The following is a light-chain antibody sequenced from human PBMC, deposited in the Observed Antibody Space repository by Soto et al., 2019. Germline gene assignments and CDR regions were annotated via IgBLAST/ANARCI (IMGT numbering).Light chain of an antibody. CDR2: KAS. J-gene: IGKJ4*01. Sequence: DIQMTQSPSTLSASVGDRVTITCPASQSISSWVAWYQQKPGKATILLIYKASSLASGVASRCSGSGSGKEFTLTSSSLQPDDFATYYRQQYNSYPLTFGGGTKVEIK. CDR3: QQYNSYPLT. V-gene: IGKV1-5*03. CDR1: QSISSW.